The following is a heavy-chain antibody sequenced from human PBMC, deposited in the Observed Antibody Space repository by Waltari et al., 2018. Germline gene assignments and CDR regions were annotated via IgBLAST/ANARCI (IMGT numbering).Heavy chain of an antibody. D-gene: IGHD2-15*01. V-gene: IGHV4-38-2*01. J-gene: IGHJ6*03. Sequence: QVQMRESGPGLVKPSETLSLTCAVSGYSISSGYYWGWIRQPPGKGLEWIGSIYHDWHTYYNPALKSRHTISVDAPKNQCSLKLNAVTAADTAVYFCARHGGGGPYYYMDVWGKGTTVSVSS. CDR1: GYSISSGYY. CDR3: ARHGGGGPYYYMDV. CDR2: IYHDWHT.